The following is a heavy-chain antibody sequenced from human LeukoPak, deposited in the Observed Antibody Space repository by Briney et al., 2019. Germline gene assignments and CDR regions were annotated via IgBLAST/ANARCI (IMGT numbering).Heavy chain of an antibody. D-gene: IGHD6-6*01. CDR3: ARGLRVAARPDYFDY. J-gene: IGHJ4*02. CDR2: IYYSGST. CDR1: GGSISSGDYY. V-gene: IGHV4-30-4*08. Sequence: TSETLSLTCTVSGGSISSGDYYWSWIRQPPGKGLEWIGYIYYSGSTYYNPSLKSRVTISVDTSKNQFSLKLSSMTAADTAVYYCARGLRVAARPDYFDYWGQGTLVTVSS.